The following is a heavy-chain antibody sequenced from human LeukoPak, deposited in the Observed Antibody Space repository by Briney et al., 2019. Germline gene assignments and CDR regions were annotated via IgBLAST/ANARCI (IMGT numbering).Heavy chain of an antibody. CDR2: ISYDGSNK. CDR3: AYGKGRGYYFDY. CDR1: GFTFSSYG. D-gene: IGHD4-17*01. V-gene: IGHV3-30*03. J-gene: IGHJ4*02. Sequence: PGGSLRLSCAASGFTFSSYGMPWVRQAPGKGLEWVAVISYDGSNKYYADSVKGRFTISRDNSKNTLYLQMNSLRAEDTAVYYCAYGKGRGYYFDYWGQGTLVTVSS.